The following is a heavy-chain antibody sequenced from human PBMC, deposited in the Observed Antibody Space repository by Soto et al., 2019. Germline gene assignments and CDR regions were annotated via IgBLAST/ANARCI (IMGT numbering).Heavy chain of an antibody. CDR2: IRSKTNGGTT. Sequence: GSLRLACTASGFTLSDYAMSWVRQAPGKGLDWVGFIRSKTNGGTTEYAASVKGRFTISRDDSKSIAYLQMNSLKTEDTVVYYCMRGGGTYDFWSGYDNGEDCYPRLDYWGQGTLVTVSS. V-gene: IGHV3-49*04. CDR3: MRGGGTYDFWSGYDNGEDCYPRLDY. CDR1: GFTLSDYA. D-gene: IGHD3-3*01. J-gene: IGHJ4*03.